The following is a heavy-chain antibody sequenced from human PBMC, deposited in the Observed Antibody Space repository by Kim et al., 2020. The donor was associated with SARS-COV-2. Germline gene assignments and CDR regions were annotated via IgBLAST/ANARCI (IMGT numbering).Heavy chain of an antibody. CDR3: ARSSSGWARGYYYYYGMDV. J-gene: IGHJ6*02. D-gene: IGHD6-19*01. V-gene: IGHV4-4*02. Sequence: SETLSLTCAVSGGSISSSNWWSWVRQPPGKGLEWIGEIYHSGSTNYNPSLKSRVTISVDKSKNQFSLKLSSVTAADTAVYYCARSSSGWARGYYYYYGMDVWGQRTTVTVSS. CDR1: GGSISSSNW. CDR2: IYHSGST.